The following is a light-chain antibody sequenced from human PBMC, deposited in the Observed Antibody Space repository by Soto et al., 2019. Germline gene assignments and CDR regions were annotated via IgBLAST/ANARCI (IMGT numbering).Light chain of an antibody. Sequence: DIQMTQSPSTLSASVGDRVTITCRASQSISNWLAWFQQKPGKAPKLLIYDASSLESGAPSRFSGSGSGTEFTLTIGSLQPGDFATYYCQQYNTYSGTFGQGTKVEIK. J-gene: IGKJ1*01. V-gene: IGKV1-5*01. CDR1: QSISNW. CDR3: QQYNTYSGT. CDR2: DAS.